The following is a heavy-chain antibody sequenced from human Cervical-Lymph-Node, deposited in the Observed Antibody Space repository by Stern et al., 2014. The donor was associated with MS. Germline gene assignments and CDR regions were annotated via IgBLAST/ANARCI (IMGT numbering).Heavy chain of an antibody. CDR2: ISAYNGNT. Sequence: DPLVDSGAEVNKPGASVKVSFKASGYTFTSYGISWVGQAPGQGLAWLGWISAYNGNTNYAQKLQGRVTMTTDTSTSTAYMELRSLRSDDTAVYYCARGLLGSENAFDIWGQGTMVTVSS. D-gene: IGHD2-15*01. CDR1: GYTFTSYG. CDR3: ARGLLGSENAFDI. J-gene: IGHJ3*02. V-gene: IGHV1-18*01.